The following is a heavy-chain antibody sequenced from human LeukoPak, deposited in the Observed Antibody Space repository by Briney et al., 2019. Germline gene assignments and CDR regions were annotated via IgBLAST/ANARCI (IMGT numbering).Heavy chain of an antibody. J-gene: IGHJ4*02. CDR2: IRYDGSNK. CDR3: AKDQYSGSYYFDY. V-gene: IGHV3-30*02. CDR1: GFTFSSYG. D-gene: IGHD6-6*01. Sequence: PGGSLRLSCAASGFTFSSYGMHWVRQAPGKGLEWVAFIRYDGSNKYYTDSVKGRFTISRDNSKNTLYLQMNSLRAEDTAVYYCAKDQYSGSYYFDYWGQGTLVTVSS.